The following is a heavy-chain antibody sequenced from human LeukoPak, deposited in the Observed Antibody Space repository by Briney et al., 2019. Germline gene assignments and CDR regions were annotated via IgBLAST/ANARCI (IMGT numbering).Heavy chain of an antibody. D-gene: IGHD1-26*01. CDR1: GFTFINYS. Sequence: PGGSLRLSCTASGFTFINYSMNWVRQAPGKGLEWVSTISISGGNTYYANSVKGRFTISRDNSKSTLYLQMNSLGAEDTAVYYCAKDAVGGTYVRYFDSWGQGTLVTVSS. J-gene: IGHJ4*02. CDR2: ISISGGNT. V-gene: IGHV3-23*01. CDR3: AKDAVGGTYVRYFDS.